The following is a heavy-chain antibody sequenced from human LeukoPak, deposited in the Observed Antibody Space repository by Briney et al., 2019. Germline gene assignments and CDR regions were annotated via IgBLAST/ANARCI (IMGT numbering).Heavy chain of an antibody. CDR2: ISAYNGNT. CDR3: ARDYYDSSGYYRFDY. V-gene: IGHV1-18*04. Sequence: ASVKDSCKASGYTFTSYGISWVRQAPGQGLEWMGWISAYNGNTNYAQKLQGRVTMTTDTSTSTAYMELRSLRSDDTAVYYCARDYYDSSGYYRFDYWGQGTLVTVSS. CDR1: GYTFTSYG. D-gene: IGHD3-22*01. J-gene: IGHJ4*02.